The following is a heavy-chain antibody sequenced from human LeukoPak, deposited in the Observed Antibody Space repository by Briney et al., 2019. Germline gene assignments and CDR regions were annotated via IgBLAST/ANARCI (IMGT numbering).Heavy chain of an antibody. CDR1: GFTFSSSW. Sequence: GSLILSCAASGFTFSSSWMSWGRRAPGKGLEWVTNIKPDGSEQYYVDSVKGRFTISRDNAKHSLYLQMNSLRAEDTALYYCARDTVGATDYWGQGTLVTVSS. CDR2: IKPDGSEQ. J-gene: IGHJ4*02. CDR3: ARDTVGATDY. D-gene: IGHD1-26*01. V-gene: IGHV3-7*01.